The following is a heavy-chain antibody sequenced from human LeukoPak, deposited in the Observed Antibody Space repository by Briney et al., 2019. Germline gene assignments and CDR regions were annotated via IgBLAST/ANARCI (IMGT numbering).Heavy chain of an antibody. CDR1: GFTFSTYW. Sequence: GGSLRLSCAASGFTFSTYWMDWVRQAPGKGLEWVANIKEDGSEKYYEDSVKGRFTISRDDAKNSLYLQMNSLRAEDTAVYYCARNVGWFRFDYWGQGTLVTVSS. CDR2: IKEDGSEK. D-gene: IGHD2-15*01. V-gene: IGHV3-7*01. CDR3: ARNVGWFRFDY. J-gene: IGHJ4*02.